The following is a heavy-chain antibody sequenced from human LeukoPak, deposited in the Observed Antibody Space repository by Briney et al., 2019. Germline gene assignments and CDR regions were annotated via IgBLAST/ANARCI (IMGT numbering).Heavy chain of an antibody. Sequence: SETLSLTCTVSGGSISSYYWSWIRQPPGKGLEWIGSIYYSGSTNYNPSLKSRVTISVDTSKNQFSLKLSSVTAADTAVYYCTRGSIAYYYMDVWGKGTTVTISS. CDR2: IYYSGST. D-gene: IGHD3-22*01. CDR1: GGSISSYY. CDR3: TRGSIAYYYMDV. V-gene: IGHV4-59*01. J-gene: IGHJ6*03.